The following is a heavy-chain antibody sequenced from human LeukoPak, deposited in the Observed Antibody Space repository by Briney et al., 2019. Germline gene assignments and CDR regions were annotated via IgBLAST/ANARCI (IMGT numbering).Heavy chain of an antibody. CDR3: VRVMTTVNAFDF. J-gene: IGHJ3*01. Sequence: PGGSLRLSCAASGFTFSDYYIDWVRQAPGKGLEWVARSRNKLNSYTTEYAASVKGRFPTSRDVSKDSLYLQMNSLKTEDTAVYYCVRVMTTVNAFDFWGQGTMVIVSS. CDR2: SRNKLNSYTT. D-gene: IGHD4-11*01. CDR1: GFTFSDYY. V-gene: IGHV3-72*01.